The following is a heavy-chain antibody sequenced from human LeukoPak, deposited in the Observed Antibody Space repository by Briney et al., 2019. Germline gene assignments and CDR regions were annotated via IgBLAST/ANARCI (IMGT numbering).Heavy chain of an antibody. Sequence: GGSLRLSCAASGFTFSSYGMHWVRQAPGKGLEWVAFIRYDGSNKYYADSVKGRFTISRDNSKNTLYLQMNSLRAEDTAVYYCAKEPFYYDSSGHSHFDYWGQGTLVTVSS. CDR2: IRYDGSNK. D-gene: IGHD3-22*01. J-gene: IGHJ4*02. CDR1: GFTFSSYG. CDR3: AKEPFYYDSSGHSHFDY. V-gene: IGHV3-30*02.